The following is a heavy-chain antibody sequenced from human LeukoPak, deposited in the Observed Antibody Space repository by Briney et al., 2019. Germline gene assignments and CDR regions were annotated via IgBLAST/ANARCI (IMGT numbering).Heavy chain of an antibody. CDR3: ASDAYDSSGYYHY. CDR2: ISSSGSTI. CDR1: GFTFSDYY. J-gene: IGHJ4*02. D-gene: IGHD3-22*01. Sequence: PGGSLRLSCAASGFTFSDYYMSWIRQAPGKGLAWVSYISSSGSTIYYADSVKGRFTISRDNAKNSLYLQMNSLRAEDTAVYYCASDAYDSSGYYHYWGQGTLVTVSS. V-gene: IGHV3-11*01.